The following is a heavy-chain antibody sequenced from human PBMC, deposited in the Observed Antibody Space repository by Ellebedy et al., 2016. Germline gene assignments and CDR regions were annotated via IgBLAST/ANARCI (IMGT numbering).Heavy chain of an antibody. J-gene: IGHJ4*02. V-gene: IGHV3-30*04. CDR1: GFTFSSYA. D-gene: IGHD7-27*01. CDR3: TRGTDWGSGLADY. CDR2: ISYDGSNK. Sequence: GGSLRLSCAASGFTFSSYAMHWVRQAPGKRLEWVAVISYDGSNKYYADSVKGRFTISRDNSKNTLYLQMNSLRAEDTAVYYCTRGTDWGSGLADYWGQGTLVTVSS.